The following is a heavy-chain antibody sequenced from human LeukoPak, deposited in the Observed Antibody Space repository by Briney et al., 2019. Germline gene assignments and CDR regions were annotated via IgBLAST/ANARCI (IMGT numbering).Heavy chain of an antibody. CDR3: ARIYSIFTIFGPSYYYYMDV. D-gene: IGHD3-3*01. V-gene: IGHV1-8*03. J-gene: IGHJ6*03. Sequence: GASVKVSCKASGYTFTSYDINWVRQATGQGLEWMGWMNPNSGNTGYAQKFQGRVTITRNTSISTAYMELSSLRSEDTAVYYCARIYSIFTIFGPSYYYYMDVWGKGTTVTVSS. CDR1: GYTFTSYD. CDR2: MNPNSGNT.